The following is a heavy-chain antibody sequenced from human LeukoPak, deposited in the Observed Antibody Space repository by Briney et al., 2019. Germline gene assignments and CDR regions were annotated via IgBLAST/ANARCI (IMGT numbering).Heavy chain of an antibody. J-gene: IGHJ4*02. CDR1: GFTFSSYW. Sequence: PGGSLRLSCAASGFTFSSYWMSWVRQAPGKGLEWVANIKQDGSEKYYVDSVKGRFAISRDNAKNSLYLQMNSLRAEDTAVYYCARGPGGFFQTYFDYWGQGTLVTVSS. CDR3: ARGPGGFFQTYFDY. CDR2: IKQDGSEK. V-gene: IGHV3-7*04. D-gene: IGHD3-10*01.